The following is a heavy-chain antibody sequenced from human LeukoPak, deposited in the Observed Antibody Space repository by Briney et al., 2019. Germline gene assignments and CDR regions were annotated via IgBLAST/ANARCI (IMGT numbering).Heavy chain of an antibody. J-gene: IGHJ6*02. Sequence: GGSLRLSCAASGFTFSSYGMHWVRQAPGKGLEWVAVIWYDGSNKYYADSVKGRFTISRGNSKNTLYLQMNSLRAEDTAVYYCAREERYYYDGEYYYYGMDVWGQGTTVTVSS. D-gene: IGHD3-22*01. CDR3: AREERYYYDGEYYYYGMDV. CDR2: IWYDGSNK. V-gene: IGHV3-33*01. CDR1: GFTFSSYG.